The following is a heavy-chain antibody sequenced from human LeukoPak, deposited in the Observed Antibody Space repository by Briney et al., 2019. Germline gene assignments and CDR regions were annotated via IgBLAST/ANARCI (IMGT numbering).Heavy chain of an antibody. J-gene: IGHJ4*02. D-gene: IGHD3-16*02. Sequence: SETLSLTCAVSGYSICSGYYWGWIGQPPGKGLEGIGSIFHSGSTYYNPSLKSRVTLSVDTSPNQFSIKLSSVTAADTAVYYCARRLVVLQGFDYCGQGTLVTVSS. CDR2: IFHSGST. V-gene: IGHV4-38-2*01. CDR3: ARRLVVLQGFDY. CDR1: GYSICSGYY.